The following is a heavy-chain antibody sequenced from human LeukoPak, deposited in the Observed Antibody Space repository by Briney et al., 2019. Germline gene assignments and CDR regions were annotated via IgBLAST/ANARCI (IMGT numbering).Heavy chain of an antibody. V-gene: IGHV3-23*01. CDR3: AHPKGDSGSYDWYFDL. CDR1: GFTFSSYA. J-gene: IGHJ2*01. Sequence: PGGSLRLSCAASGFTFSSYAVSWVRQAPGKGLEWVSAISGSGGSTYYADSVKGRFTISRDNSKNTLYLQMNSLRAEDTAVYYCAHPKGDSGSYDWYFDLWGRGTLVTVSS. CDR2: ISGSGGST. D-gene: IGHD1-26*01.